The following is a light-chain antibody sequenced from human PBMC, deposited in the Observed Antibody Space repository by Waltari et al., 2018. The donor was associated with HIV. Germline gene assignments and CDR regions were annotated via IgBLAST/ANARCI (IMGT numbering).Light chain of an antibody. CDR2: GAS. CDR3: QQYGSSPIT. J-gene: IGKJ5*01. Sequence: EIVLTPSPGTLSLSPGESATLSCRASQTISSSYVAWYQQKSGQAPRLLIYGASTRATGIAERFSGSGSGTDFTRTISRVEPEDFAVFYCQQYGSSPITFGQGTRLEIK. CDR1: QTISSSY. V-gene: IGKV3-20*01.